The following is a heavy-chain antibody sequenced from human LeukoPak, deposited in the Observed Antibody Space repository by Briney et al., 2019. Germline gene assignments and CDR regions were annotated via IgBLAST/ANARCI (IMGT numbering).Heavy chain of an antibody. Sequence: SGPTLLQPTPTLTLTLTFSGFALGTRGVGVGWIRQPPVKALEWLALIYWNDDKRYSPSLKSRLTITKDTSKNQVVLTMTNMDPVDTATYYCAHLPVFDPWGQGTLVTVSS. CDR2: IYWNDDK. CDR3: AHLPVFDP. V-gene: IGHV2-5*01. J-gene: IGHJ5*02. CDR1: GFALGTRGVG.